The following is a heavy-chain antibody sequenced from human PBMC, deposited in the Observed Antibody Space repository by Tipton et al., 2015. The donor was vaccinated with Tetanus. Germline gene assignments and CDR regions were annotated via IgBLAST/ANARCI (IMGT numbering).Heavy chain of an antibody. CDR3: ARGTGDY. Sequence: TLSLTCTVSRGPISSYYWSWIRQPAGKGLEWIGHISNGNPDYTPSLKSRATLSVDTSKNEFSLKLRSVTAADTAVYYCARGTGDYWGQGTLVTVSS. J-gene: IGHJ4*02. CDR1: RGPISSYY. V-gene: IGHV4-4*07. CDR2: ISNGNP. D-gene: IGHD1-14*01.